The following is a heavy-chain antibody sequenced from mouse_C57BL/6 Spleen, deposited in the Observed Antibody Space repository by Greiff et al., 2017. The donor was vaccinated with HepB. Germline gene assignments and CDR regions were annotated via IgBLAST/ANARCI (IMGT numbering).Heavy chain of an antibody. CDR3: ARGDDYGDAMDY. CDR2: ISSGGSYT. D-gene: IGHD2-4*01. J-gene: IGHJ4*01. Sequence: EVKLVESGGDLVKPGGSLKLSCAASGFTFSSYGMSWVRQTPDKRLEWVATISSGGSYTYYPDSVKGRFTISRDNAKNTLYLQMSSLKSEDTAMYYCARGDDYGDAMDYWGQGTSVTVSS. V-gene: IGHV5-6*01. CDR1: GFTFSSYG.